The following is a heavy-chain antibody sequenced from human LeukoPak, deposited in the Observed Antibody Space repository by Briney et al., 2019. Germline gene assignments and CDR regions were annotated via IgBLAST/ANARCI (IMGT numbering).Heavy chain of an antibody. CDR1: GGSISSYY. J-gene: IGHJ4*02. CDR2: IYYSGST. V-gene: IGHV4-59*01. CDR3: ASAGVYYGSGSYYLSFDY. Sequence: PETLSLTCTVSGGSISSYYWSWIRQPPGKGLEWIGYIYYSGSTNYNPSLKSRVTISVDTSKNQFSLKLSSVTAADTAAYYCASAGVYYGSGSYYLSFDYWGQGTLVTVSS. D-gene: IGHD3-10*01.